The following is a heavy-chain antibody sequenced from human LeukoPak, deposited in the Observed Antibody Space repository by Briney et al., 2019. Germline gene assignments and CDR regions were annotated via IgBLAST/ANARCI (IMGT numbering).Heavy chain of an antibody. D-gene: IGHD3-22*01. CDR3: ARDFSDSSGYYPLGY. CDR2: IIPILGIA. Sequence: GASVKVSCTASGGTFSSYTISWVRQAPGQGLEWMGRIIPILGIANYAQKFQGRVTITADKSTSTAYMELSSLRSEDTAVYYCARDFSDSSGYYPLGYWGQGTLVTVSS. J-gene: IGHJ4*02. CDR1: GGTFSSYT. V-gene: IGHV1-69*04.